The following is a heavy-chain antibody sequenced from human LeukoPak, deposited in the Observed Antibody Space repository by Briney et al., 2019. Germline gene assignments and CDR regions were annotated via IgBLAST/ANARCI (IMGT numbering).Heavy chain of an antibody. Sequence: ASVKVSCKVSGYTLTELSMHWVRQAPGKGLEWMGGFDPEDGETIYAQKFQGRVTMTEDTSTDTAYMELSSLRSEGTAVYYCATTAATTVTTGIRYYYGMDVWGQGTTVTVSS. D-gene: IGHD4-11*01. CDR3: ATTAATTVTTGIRYYYGMDV. CDR2: FDPEDGET. J-gene: IGHJ6*02. V-gene: IGHV1-24*01. CDR1: GYTLTELS.